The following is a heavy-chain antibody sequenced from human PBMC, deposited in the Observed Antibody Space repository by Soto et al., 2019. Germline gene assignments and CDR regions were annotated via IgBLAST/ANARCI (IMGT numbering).Heavy chain of an antibody. Sequence: TLRLRNGLSGGTVKSAAVFWSWKSQPPGKGLEWIGSIFYTGSAYYSPSLKSRLIISIDTSKHQFSLKVGSVTAADTAVYYCASSSLYGMDVWRQGTTVAVSS. V-gene: IGHV4-30-4*01. CDR3: ASSSLYGMDV. J-gene: IGHJ6*02. CDR2: IFYTGSA. CDR1: GGTVKSAAVF.